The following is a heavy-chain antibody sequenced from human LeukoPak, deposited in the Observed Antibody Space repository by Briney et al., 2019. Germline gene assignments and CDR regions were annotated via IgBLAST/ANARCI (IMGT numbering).Heavy chain of an antibody. Sequence: ASVKVSCKASGYTFTAYYIHWVRQAPGQGLEWMGWINPNSGGTNYAQKFQGGVTLTGDTSITTAYMEVSRLRSDDTAVYYCAKARGLYCSSTSCYECDVWGKGTTVTVSS. J-gene: IGHJ6*04. CDR1: GYTFTAYY. D-gene: IGHD2-2*01. CDR3: AKARGLYCSSTSCYECDV. CDR2: INPNSGGT. V-gene: IGHV1-2*02.